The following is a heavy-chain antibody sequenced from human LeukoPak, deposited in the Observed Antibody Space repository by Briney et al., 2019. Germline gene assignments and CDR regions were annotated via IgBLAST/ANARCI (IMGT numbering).Heavy chain of an antibody. V-gene: IGHV1-18*01. CDR3: ARGYDYIWGSYRYSCDN. Sequence: ASVKVSCKTSGYTFTSYGINWVRQGPGQGLEWMGWISADNGNTNYAQKLQGRVTMTTDTSTSTAYMELRSLRSDDTAVYYCARGYDYIWGSYRYSCDNWGQGTLVTVSS. CDR1: GYTFTSYG. D-gene: IGHD3-16*02. CDR2: ISADNGNT. J-gene: IGHJ4*02.